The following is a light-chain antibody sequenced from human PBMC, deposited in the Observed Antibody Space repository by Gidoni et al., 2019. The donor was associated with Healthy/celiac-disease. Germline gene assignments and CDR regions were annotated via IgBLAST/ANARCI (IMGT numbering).Light chain of an antibody. CDR2: DAS. Sequence: LVLPQTPATLSLSPGERATLSCRASQSVSSYLAWYQQKPGQAPRLLIYDASNRATGIPARFSGSGSGTDFTLTISSLEPEDFAVYYCQQRSNWPPYTFGQGTKVEIK. V-gene: IGKV3-11*01. J-gene: IGKJ2*01. CDR1: QSVSSY. CDR3: QQRSNWPPYT.